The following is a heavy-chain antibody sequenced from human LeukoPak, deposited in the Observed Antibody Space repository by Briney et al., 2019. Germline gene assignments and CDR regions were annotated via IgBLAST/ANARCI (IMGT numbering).Heavy chain of an antibody. Sequence: SETLSLTCTVSGGSISSSSYYWGWIRQPPGKGLEWIGSIYYSGSTYYNPSLKSRVTISVDTSKNQFSLKLSSVTAADTAVYYCARGTPSGWYNYWGQGTLVTVSS. CDR2: IYYSGST. J-gene: IGHJ4*02. CDR3: ARGTPSGWYNY. V-gene: IGHV4-39*07. D-gene: IGHD6-19*01. CDR1: GGSISSSSYY.